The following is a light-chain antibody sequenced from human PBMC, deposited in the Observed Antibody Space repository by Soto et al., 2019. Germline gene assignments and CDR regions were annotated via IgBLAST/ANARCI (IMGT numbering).Light chain of an antibody. J-gene: IGLJ2*01. V-gene: IGLV2-23*01. CDR3: CSYVGVRVV. CDR2: ESN. Sequence: QSVLTQPASVSGSPGQSITISCTGISSNVGSENLVSWYQQYPGKAPILTIYESNKRPSGVSNRFSGSKSGNTASLTISGLQAEDEAEYYCCSYVGVRVVFGGGTKLTVL. CDR1: SSNVGSENL.